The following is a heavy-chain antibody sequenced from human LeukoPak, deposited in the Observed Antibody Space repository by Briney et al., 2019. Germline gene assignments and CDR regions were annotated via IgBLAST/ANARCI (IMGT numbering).Heavy chain of an antibody. V-gene: IGHV3-21*01. CDR3: ARWGFSYGSDY. Sequence: GSLRLSCAASGFTFNTYSINWVRQAPGKGLEWVSSISGSRTYIFYADSVKGRFTISRDNAKNSLYLQMNSLRAEDTAVYYCARWGFSYGSDYWGQGTLVTVSS. CDR2: ISGSRTYI. CDR1: GFTFNTYS. D-gene: IGHD5-18*01. J-gene: IGHJ4*02.